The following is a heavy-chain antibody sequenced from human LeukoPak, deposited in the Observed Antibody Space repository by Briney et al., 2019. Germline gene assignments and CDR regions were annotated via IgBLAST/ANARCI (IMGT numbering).Heavy chain of an antibody. J-gene: IGHJ6*03. Sequence: PGRSLRLSCAASGFTFSSYAMHWVRQAPGKGLEWVAVISYDGSNKYYADSAKGRFTISRDNSKNTLYLQMNSLRAEDTAVYYCAKGGYSNGRYYYYYMDVWGEGTTVTVSS. CDR2: ISYDGSNK. CDR1: GFTFSSYA. D-gene: IGHD5-18*01. CDR3: AKGGYSNGRYYYYYMDV. V-gene: IGHV3-30*04.